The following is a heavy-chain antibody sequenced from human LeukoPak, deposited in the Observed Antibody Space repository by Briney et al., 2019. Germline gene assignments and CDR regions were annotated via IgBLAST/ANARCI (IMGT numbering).Heavy chain of an antibody. Sequence: PGGSLRLSCTASGFTFSSYWMHWVRQAPGKGLVLVSRINSAGSSTSYADSVKGRFTISRDNAKNTLYLQMNSLRAEDTAVYYCAGDSDYNFHFWGQGTLLTVSS. J-gene: IGHJ4*02. CDR3: AGDSDYNFHF. CDR1: GFTFSSYW. CDR2: INSAGSST. V-gene: IGHV3-74*01. D-gene: IGHD4-11*01.